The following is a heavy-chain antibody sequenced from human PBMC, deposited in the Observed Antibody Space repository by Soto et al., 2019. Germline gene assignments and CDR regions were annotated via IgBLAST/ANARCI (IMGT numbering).Heavy chain of an antibody. CDR1: RVAFSKFI. J-gene: IGHJ6*02. V-gene: IGHV1-69*01. Sequence: QAQLVQSGGEVKKPESSVKVSCKASRVAFSKFIVTWVRQAPGLGLEWVGGIIPIFGTANYAKKFQGRDTITADESTSTSYMEVNNLRSEDTAVYYCAKVRYSSPMGYYYGMDVWGQGTTVTVSS. CDR2: IIPIFGTA. D-gene: IGHD6-19*01. CDR3: AKVRYSSPMGYYYGMDV.